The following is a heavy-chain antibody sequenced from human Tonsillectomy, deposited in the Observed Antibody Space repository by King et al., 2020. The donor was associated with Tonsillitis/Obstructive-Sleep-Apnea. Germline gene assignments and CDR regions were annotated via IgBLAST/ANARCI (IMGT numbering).Heavy chain of an antibody. Sequence: QLQESGPGLVKPSETLSLTCTVSGGSISSYYWSWIRQPPGKGLEWIGDFYYSGSTNYNPSLKSRVTISVDTSKNQFSLKLSSVTAADTAVYYCARVGSTSEGNWFDPWGQGTLVTVSS. J-gene: IGHJ5*02. CDR3: ARVGSTSEGNWFDP. CDR1: GGSISSYY. D-gene: IGHD2-2*01. V-gene: IGHV4-59*01. CDR2: FYYSGST.